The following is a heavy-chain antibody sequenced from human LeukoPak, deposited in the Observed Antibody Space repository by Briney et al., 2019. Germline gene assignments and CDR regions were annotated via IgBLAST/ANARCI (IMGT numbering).Heavy chain of an antibody. CDR1: GGSFSGYY. D-gene: IGHD5-18*01. CDR2: INHSGST. Sequence: PSETLSLTCAVYGGSFSGYYWSWIRQPPGKGLEWIGEINHSGSTNYNPSLKSRVTISVDTSKNQFSLKLSSVTAADTAVYYCARGRAMVSGDPRHKTTWYFDLWGRGTLVTVSS. V-gene: IGHV4-34*01. CDR3: ARGRAMVSGDPRHKTTWYFDL. J-gene: IGHJ2*01.